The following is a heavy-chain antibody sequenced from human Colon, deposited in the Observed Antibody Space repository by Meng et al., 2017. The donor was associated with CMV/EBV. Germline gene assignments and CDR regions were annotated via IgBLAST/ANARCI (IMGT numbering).Heavy chain of an antibody. CDR1: GGSISGGDYD. CDR2: ISDRGNS. CDR3: ARGRRLIYDY. Sequence: SETLSLTCSVSGGSISGGDYDWTWTRYFPEKGLEWLGYISDRGNSRYNPSLESRIAMFTDTTRNQFSLQLTSVTAADTAVYYCARGRRLIYDYWGQGALVTVSS. J-gene: IGHJ4*02. D-gene: IGHD3-22*01. V-gene: IGHV4-30-4*01.